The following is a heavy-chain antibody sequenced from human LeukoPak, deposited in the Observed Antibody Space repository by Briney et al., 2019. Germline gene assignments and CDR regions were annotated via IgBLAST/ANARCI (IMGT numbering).Heavy chain of an antibody. V-gene: IGHV3-11*01. Sequence: PGGSLRLSCAASGFTFSDYYMSWIRQAPGKGLEWVSYISSSGSTIYYADSVKGRFTISWDNAKNSLYLQMNSLRAEDTAVYSCAREDWYPPQYDAFDIWGQGTMVTVSS. D-gene: IGHD3-9*01. CDR3: AREDWYPPQYDAFDI. J-gene: IGHJ3*02. CDR2: ISSSGSTI. CDR1: GFTFSDYY.